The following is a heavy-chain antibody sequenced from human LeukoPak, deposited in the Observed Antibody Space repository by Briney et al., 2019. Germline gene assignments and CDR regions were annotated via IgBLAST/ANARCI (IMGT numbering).Heavy chain of an antibody. CDR2: LYYMRGA. J-gene: IGHJ4*02. Sequence: SETLSLTCTVSGGSISSYYWSWSRQPPGKGVEWIGNLYYMRGAWYKSSLKSRVTTSVDTSRNEFSLKLSSVTAADTAVYYCARWTSCGGACHILDYWGQGILVTVSS. CDR1: GGSISSYY. CDR3: ARWTSCGGACHILDY. D-gene: IGHD2-21*02. V-gene: IGHV4-59*01.